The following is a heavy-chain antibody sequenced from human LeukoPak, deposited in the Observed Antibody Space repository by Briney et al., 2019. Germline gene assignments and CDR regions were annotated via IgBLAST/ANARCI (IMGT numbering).Heavy chain of an antibody. D-gene: IGHD2-15*01. J-gene: IGHJ3*02. V-gene: IGHV3-23*01. CDR2: ISGSGGST. Sequence: GGSLRLSCAASGFTFSSYSMNWVRQAPGKGLEWVSAISGSGGSTYYADSVKGRFTISRDNSKNTLYLQMNSLRAEDTAVYYCARPSGYCSGGSCYSENDAFDIWGQGTMVTVSS. CDR3: ARPSGYCSGGSCYSENDAFDI. CDR1: GFTFSSYS.